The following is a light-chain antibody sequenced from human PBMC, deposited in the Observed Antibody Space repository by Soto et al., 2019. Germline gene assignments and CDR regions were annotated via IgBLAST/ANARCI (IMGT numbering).Light chain of an antibody. V-gene: IGKV3-15*01. CDR3: QQYNNWPPIT. J-gene: IGKJ4*01. Sequence: EIVMTQSPATLSVSPGESATLSCRASQSVSRNVAWYQQNSGQAPRLLIYGVSTSATGIPGRFSGSGSGTEFTLTISSLQSEDFAVYYCQQYNNWPPITFGGGTKVEIK. CDR2: GVS. CDR1: QSVSRN.